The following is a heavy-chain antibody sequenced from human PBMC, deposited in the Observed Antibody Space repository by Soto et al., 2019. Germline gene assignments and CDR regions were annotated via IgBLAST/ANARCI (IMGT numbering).Heavy chain of an antibody. CDR1: GGSISSSSYY. J-gene: IGHJ4*02. Sequence: SETLSLTCTVSGGSISSSSYYWGWIRQPPGKGLEWIGSIYYSGSTYYNPSLKSRVTISVDTSKNQFSLKLSSVTAADTAVYYCAGNYYDEPTQDYWGQGTLVTVSS. D-gene: IGHD3-22*01. CDR3: AGNYYDEPTQDY. V-gene: IGHV4-39*01. CDR2: IYYSGST.